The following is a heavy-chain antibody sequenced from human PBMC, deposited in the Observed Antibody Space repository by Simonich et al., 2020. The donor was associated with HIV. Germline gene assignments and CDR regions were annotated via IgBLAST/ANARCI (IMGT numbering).Heavy chain of an antibody. J-gene: IGHJ4*02. Sequence: QVQLVQSGGGVVQPGRSLRLSCAASGFTFSSYGMHGVRQAPGKGLEWEAFIWYDGSNKSYADSVKGRFTISRDNSKNTLYLQMNSLRAEDTAVYYCARSVGHDILTGYYRWGQGTLVTVSS. CDR3: ARSVGHDILTGYYR. CDR2: IWYDGSNK. CDR1: GFTFSSYG. V-gene: IGHV3-33*01. D-gene: IGHD3-9*01.